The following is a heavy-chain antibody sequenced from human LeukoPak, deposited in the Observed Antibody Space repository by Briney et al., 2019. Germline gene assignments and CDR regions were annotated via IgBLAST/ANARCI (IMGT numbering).Heavy chain of an antibody. CDR2: ISYDGSNK. CDR3: AKDREWELGYFDY. CDR1: GFTFSSCG. V-gene: IGHV3-30*18. Sequence: PGGSLRLSCAASGFTFSSCGMHWVRQAPGKGLEWVAVISYDGSNKYYADSVKGRFTISRDNSKNTLYLQMNSLRAEDTAVYYCAKDREWELGYFDYWGQGTLVTVSS. J-gene: IGHJ4*02. D-gene: IGHD1-26*01.